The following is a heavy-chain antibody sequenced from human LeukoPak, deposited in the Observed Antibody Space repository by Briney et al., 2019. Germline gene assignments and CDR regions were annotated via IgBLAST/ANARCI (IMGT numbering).Heavy chain of an antibody. D-gene: IGHD2-21*02. CDR1: GYTFSGYY. CDR2: LKPSSGDT. Sequence: GASVKLSCKASGYTFSGYYLHWLRQAPGQGLEWMGWLKPSSGDTNYAQKFQGRVTMTRDTSISTAYMELSRLRSDDTAVYYCARYMKDIVVVTAGLDYWGQGTLVTVSS. J-gene: IGHJ4*02. V-gene: IGHV1-2*02. CDR3: ARYMKDIVVVTAGLDY.